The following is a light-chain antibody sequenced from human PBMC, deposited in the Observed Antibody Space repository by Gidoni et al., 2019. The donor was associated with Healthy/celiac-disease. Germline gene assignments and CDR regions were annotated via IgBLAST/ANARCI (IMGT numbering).Light chain of an antibody. CDR3: MQGTHWPPSWT. CDR2: KVS. Sequence: DVVMTQSPISLPVTLGQPASISCRSSQSLVYRDGNTYLNWFQQRPGQSPRRLIYKVSTRDSGVPDRFIGSGSGTDFTLKISRVEAEDVGVYYCMQGTHWPPSWTFGQGTEVEIK. J-gene: IGKJ1*01. V-gene: IGKV2-30*01. CDR1: QSLVYRDGNTY.